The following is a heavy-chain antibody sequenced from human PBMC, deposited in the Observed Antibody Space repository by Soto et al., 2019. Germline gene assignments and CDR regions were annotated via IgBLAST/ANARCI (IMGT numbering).Heavy chain of an antibody. CDR1: GGSFSGYY. V-gene: IGHV4-34*01. D-gene: IGHD3-10*01. Sequence: SETLSLTCAVYGGSFSGYYWSWIRQPPGKGLEWIGEINHSGSTNYNPSLKSRVTISVDTSKNQFSLKLSSVTAADTAVYYCARRAVLPDYYGSGGPIKHYYYYMDVWGKGTTVTVSS. CDR3: ARRAVLPDYYGSGGPIKHYYYYMDV. CDR2: INHSGST. J-gene: IGHJ6*03.